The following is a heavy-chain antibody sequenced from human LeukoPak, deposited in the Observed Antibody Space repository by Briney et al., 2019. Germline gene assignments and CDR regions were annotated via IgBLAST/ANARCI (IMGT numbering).Heavy chain of an antibody. V-gene: IGHV3-48*03. J-gene: IGHJ5*02. CDR2: ISSSGSTI. CDR3: ARDRSYYDGAWFDP. CDR1: GFTFSSYE. D-gene: IGHD3-22*01. Sequence: GGSLRLSCAASGFTFSSYEMNWVRQAPGKGLEWVSYISSSGSTIYYADSVKGRFTISRDNAKNSLYLQMNSLRAEDTAVYYCARDRSYYDGAWFDPWGQETLVTVSS.